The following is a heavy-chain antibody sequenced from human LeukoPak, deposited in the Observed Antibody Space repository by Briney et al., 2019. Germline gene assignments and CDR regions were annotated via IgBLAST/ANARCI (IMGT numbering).Heavy chain of an antibody. CDR3: ARGGRRFDS. CDR1: GHTFSLYS. V-gene: IGHV3-21*01. J-gene: IGHJ5*01. D-gene: IGHD2-15*01. Sequence: GGPLRLSCAPSGHTFSLYSMNWVRQAPGKGLEWVSSISSGSDYIFYRDSLKGRFSISRDNAKNSLYLQMNSLRAEHTAVYYCARGGRRFDSWGQGTLVSVSS. CDR2: ISSGSDYI.